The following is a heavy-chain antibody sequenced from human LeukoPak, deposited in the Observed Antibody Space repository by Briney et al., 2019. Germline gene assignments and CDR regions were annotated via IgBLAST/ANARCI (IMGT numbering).Heavy chain of an antibody. CDR3: ARDNYDWGPYYNRRPYYYYMDV. V-gene: IGHV3-20*04. CDR1: GFSFDDYG. J-gene: IGHJ6*03. Sequence: PGGSLRLSCVASGFSFDDYGMSWVRQAPGKGLEWVSGISWNGGDTTYADSVKGRFTISRDNAKNSLYLQMNSLRAEDTAVYYCARDNYDWGPYYNRRPYYYYMDVWGKGSTVTVSS. CDR2: ISWNGGDT. D-gene: IGHD3-10*01.